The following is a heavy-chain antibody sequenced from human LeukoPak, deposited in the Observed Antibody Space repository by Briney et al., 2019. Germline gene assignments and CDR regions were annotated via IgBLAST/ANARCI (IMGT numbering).Heavy chain of an antibody. J-gene: IGHJ6*02. V-gene: IGHV1-2*02. CDR2: INPNSGGT. D-gene: IGHD3-16*01. CDR3: ARTPEKPVGYYGMDV. CDR1: GYTFTGYY. Sequence: ASVKVSCKASGYTFTGYYMHWVRQAPGQGLEWMGWINPNSGGTNYAQKFQGRVTMTRDTSISTAYMELSRLRSDGTAVYYRARTPEKPVGYYGMDVWGQGTTVTVSS.